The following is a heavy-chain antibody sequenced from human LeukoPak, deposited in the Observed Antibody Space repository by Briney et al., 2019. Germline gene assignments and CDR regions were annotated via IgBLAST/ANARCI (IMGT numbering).Heavy chain of an antibody. V-gene: IGHV4-61*02. Sequence: TSETLSLTCTVSGGSVSRGNYYWSWIRQPAGKRLEFIGRIYTSGYTDYNPSLKSRVTISVDTSKNQFSLKMNSVTAADTAVYYCAGTIGYFDYWGQGTLVTVSS. D-gene: IGHD3-3*01. CDR2: IYTSGYT. J-gene: IGHJ4*02. CDR3: AGTIGYFDY. CDR1: GGSVSRGNYY.